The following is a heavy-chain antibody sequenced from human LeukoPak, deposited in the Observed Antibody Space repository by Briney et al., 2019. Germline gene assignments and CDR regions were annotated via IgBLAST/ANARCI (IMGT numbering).Heavy chain of an antibody. D-gene: IGHD3-10*01. V-gene: IGHV3-7*02. CDR1: GFTFSTYW. CDR2: MSQDGSEK. J-gene: IGHJ4*02. CDR3: RCGSWRSSFDN. Sequence: PGGSLRLSCAASGFTFSTYWMTWVRQAPGKGLEWVANMSQDGSEKYYVDSVKGRFTISRDNARNSLYLQMHSLRGEDTAVYFCRCGSWRSSFDNWGQGTLVTVSS.